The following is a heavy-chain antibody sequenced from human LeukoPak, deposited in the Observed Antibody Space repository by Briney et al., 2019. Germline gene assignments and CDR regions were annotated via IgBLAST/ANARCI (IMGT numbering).Heavy chain of an antibody. CDR3: ASGAYYYGSGSYFDY. CDR1: GFTFSSCA. D-gene: IGHD3-10*01. CDR2: ISYDGSNK. Sequence: PGGSLRLSCAASGFTFSSCAKHWVRQPPAKGLEWVAVISYDGSNKYYADSVKGRFTISRDNSKNTLYLQMNSLRAEDTAVYYCASGAYYYGSGSYFDYWGQGTLVTVSS. J-gene: IGHJ4*02. V-gene: IGHV3-30*04.